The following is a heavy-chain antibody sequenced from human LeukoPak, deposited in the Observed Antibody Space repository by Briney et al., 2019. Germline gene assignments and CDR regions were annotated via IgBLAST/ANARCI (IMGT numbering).Heavy chain of an antibody. CDR1: GGSISSSSYY. D-gene: IGHD3-22*01. CDR2: IYYSGST. CDR3: AREFGYYDSSGYYPFDY. V-gene: IGHV4-39*07. J-gene: IGHJ4*02. Sequence: SETLSLTCTVSGGSISSSSYYWGWIRQPPGKGLEWIGSIYYSGSTYYNPSLKSRVTISVDTSKNQFSLKLSSVTAADTAVYYCAREFGYYDSSGYYPFDYWGQGTLVTVSS.